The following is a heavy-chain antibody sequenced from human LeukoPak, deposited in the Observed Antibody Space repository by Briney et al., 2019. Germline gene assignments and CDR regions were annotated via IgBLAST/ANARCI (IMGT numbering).Heavy chain of an antibody. CDR2: VYYNGNT. J-gene: IGHJ4*02. Sequence: SETLSLTCSVSGGSLSDHYLSWVRQPPGKTLEWIGYVYYNGNTKYSPSLKSRVTMSVDSSKNQFSLKLTSVTAADTAIYYCARHSSDWFYFDSWGRGTLVTVSS. D-gene: IGHD3-9*01. CDR1: GGSLSDHY. V-gene: IGHV4-59*11. CDR3: ARHSSDWFYFDS.